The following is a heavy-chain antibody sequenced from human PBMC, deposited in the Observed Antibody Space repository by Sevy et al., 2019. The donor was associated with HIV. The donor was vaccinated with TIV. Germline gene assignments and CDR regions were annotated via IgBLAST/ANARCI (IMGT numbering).Heavy chain of an antibody. CDR2: ISSSGSTI. J-gene: IGHJ6*02. CDR1: GFTFSDYY. V-gene: IGHV3-11*01. Sequence: GGSLRLSCAASGFTFSDYYMSWIRQAPGKGLEWVSYISSSGSTIYYADSVKGRFTISRDNAKNSLYLQMNSLRAEDTAVYYCARVPPLGRRYGMDVWGQGTTVTVSS. D-gene: IGHD3-16*01. CDR3: ARVPPLGRRYGMDV.